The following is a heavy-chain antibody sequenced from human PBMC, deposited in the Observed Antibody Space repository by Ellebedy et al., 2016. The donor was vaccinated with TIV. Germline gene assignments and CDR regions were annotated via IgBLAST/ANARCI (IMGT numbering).Heavy chain of an antibody. D-gene: IGHD1-26*01. CDR2: INPDSGGT. CDR3: ARDYWGSYEY. Sequence: ASVKVSCXASGDTFTGYYMHWVRQAPGQGLEWMGWINPDSGGTYYAQKFQARVTMSSDASITTAYMELSRLTSDDTALYYCARDYWGSYEYWGQGTLVTVSS. CDR1: GDTFTGYY. J-gene: IGHJ4*02. V-gene: IGHV1-2*02.